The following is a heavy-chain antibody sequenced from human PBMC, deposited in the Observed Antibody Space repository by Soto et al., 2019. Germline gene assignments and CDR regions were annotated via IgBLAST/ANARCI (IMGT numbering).Heavy chain of an antibody. Sequence: PSETLSLTCAVSGASVSSTYWWSWVRQPPGKGPEWIGEINHRGSANYNPSLKSRVTISVDISKSQFSLRLTSVTAADTAAYYCARYNAASGTYYFDFWGQGALVT. V-gene: IGHV4-4*02. CDR1: GASVSSTYW. CDR3: ARYNAASGTYYFDF. D-gene: IGHD6-13*01. CDR2: INHRGSA. J-gene: IGHJ4*02.